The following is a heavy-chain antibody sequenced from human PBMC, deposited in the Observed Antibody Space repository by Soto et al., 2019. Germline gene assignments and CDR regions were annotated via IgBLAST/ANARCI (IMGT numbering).Heavy chain of an antibody. Sequence: SSETLSLTCTVSGGSISSYYWSWIRQPPGKGLEWIGYISYSRSTNYNPSLKSRVTISVDTSKNQFSLKLRSVTAADTAVYYCARGAPDSNSSGWFDPWGQGTLVTVSS. D-gene: IGHD6-6*01. V-gene: IGHV4-59*01. CDR1: GGSISSYY. J-gene: IGHJ5*02. CDR3: ARGAPDSNSSGWFDP. CDR2: ISYSRST.